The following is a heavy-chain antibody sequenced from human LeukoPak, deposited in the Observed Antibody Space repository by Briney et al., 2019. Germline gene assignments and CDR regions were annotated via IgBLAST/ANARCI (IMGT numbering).Heavy chain of an antibody. Sequence: GGSLRLSCAASGFTFSSYGMHCVRQAPGKGLEWVAVIWYDGSNKYYADSVKGRFTISRDNSKNTLYLQMNSLRAEDTAVYYCAKDGYCSGGSCYLYMDVWGKGTTVTVSS. J-gene: IGHJ6*03. D-gene: IGHD2-15*01. CDR1: GFTFSSYG. CDR3: AKDGYCSGGSCYLYMDV. CDR2: IWYDGSNK. V-gene: IGHV3-33*06.